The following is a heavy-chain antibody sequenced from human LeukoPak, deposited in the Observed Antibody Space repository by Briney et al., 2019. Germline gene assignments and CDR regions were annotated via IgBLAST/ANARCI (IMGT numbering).Heavy chain of an antibody. D-gene: IGHD3-22*01. CDR2: ITSSGEST. J-gene: IGHJ5*01. V-gene: IGHV3-23*01. Sequence: PGGSLRLSCAASGFTFSSYAMSWVRQAPGKGLEWVSSITSSGESTWYAGSVKDQFTISRDNSKNTLYLQMNSLRAEDTAVYYCAKDRPNYYHISGHYYGQNGDSWGQGTLVTVSS. CDR1: GFTFSSYA. CDR3: AKDRPNYYHISGHYYGQNGDS.